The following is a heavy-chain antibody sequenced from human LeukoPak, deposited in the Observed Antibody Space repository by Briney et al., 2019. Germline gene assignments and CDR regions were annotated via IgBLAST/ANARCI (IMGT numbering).Heavy chain of an antibody. V-gene: IGHV3-30-3*01. CDR2: TSYDGSNK. CDR1: GFTFSSYA. CDR3: ARDRKGALNYGMDV. Sequence: GGSLRLSCAASGFTFSSYAMHWVRQAPGKGLEWVAVTSYDGSNKYYADSVKGRFTISRDNSKNTLYLQMNSLRAEDTAVYYCARDRKGALNYGMDVWGQGTTVTVSS. J-gene: IGHJ6*02.